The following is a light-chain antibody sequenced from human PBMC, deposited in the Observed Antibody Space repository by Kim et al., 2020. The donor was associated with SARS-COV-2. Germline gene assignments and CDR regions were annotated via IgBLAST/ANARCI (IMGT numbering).Light chain of an antibody. J-gene: IGLJ2*01. V-gene: IGLV3-19*01. CDR3: YSRHSRGNFVI. CDR2: AKN. CDR1: SLRSYY. Sequence: SSELTQDPAVSVALGQTVRITCQGDSLRSYYASWYQQKPGQSPILVIYAKNNRPSGIPDRFSCSNSVDTASLTITGAQAVDDADYYFYSRHSRGNFVIFG.